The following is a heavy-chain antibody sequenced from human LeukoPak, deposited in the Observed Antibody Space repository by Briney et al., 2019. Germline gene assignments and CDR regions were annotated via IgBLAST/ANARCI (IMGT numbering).Heavy chain of an antibody. CDR3: ARDSTPYSSGWLGY. Sequence: GGSLRLSCAASGFTFSSYSMNWVRQAPGKGLEWVSSISSSGSYIYYADSVKGRFTISRDNAKNSPYLQMNSLRAEDTAVYYCARDSTPYSSGWLGYWGQGTLVTVSS. CDR1: GFTFSSYS. CDR2: ISSSGSYI. D-gene: IGHD6-19*01. J-gene: IGHJ4*02. V-gene: IGHV3-21*01.